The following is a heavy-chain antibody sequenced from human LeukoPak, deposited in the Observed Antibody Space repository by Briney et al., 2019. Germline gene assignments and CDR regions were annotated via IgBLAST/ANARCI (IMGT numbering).Heavy chain of an antibody. J-gene: IGHJ4*02. CDR2: ISYDGSNK. V-gene: IGHV3-30*18. CDR3: AKEMGATNYFEY. CDR1: GFTFSSSG. Sequence: PGGSLRLFCAASGFTFSSSGMHWVRQAPGKGLEWVSVISYDGSNKFYADSVKGRFTISRDNSKNTLYLQMNSLRAEDTAVYYCAKEMGATNYFEYWGQGTLVTVSS. D-gene: IGHD1-26*01.